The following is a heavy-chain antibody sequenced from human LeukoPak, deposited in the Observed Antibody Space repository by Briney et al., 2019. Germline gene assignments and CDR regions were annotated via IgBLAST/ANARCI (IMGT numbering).Heavy chain of an antibody. CDR2: IIPIFGTA. CDR1: GGTFSSYA. V-gene: IGHV1-69*13. J-gene: IGHJ3*02. Sequence: SVKVSCKASGGTFSSYAISWVRQAPGQGLEWVGVIIPIFGTANYAQKFQGRVTITADESTSTAYMELSSLRSEDTAVYYCARHRLRNRGYSYGDTFDIWGQGTMVTVSS. D-gene: IGHD5-18*01. CDR3: ARHRLRNRGYSYGDTFDI.